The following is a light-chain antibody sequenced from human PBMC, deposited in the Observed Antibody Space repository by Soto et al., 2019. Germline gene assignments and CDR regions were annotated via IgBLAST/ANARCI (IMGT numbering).Light chain of an antibody. Sequence: EIVLTQSPATLSLSPGERATLSCRASQGVSSYLAWYQQKPGQAPRLLIYDASNRATGIPARFSGSGPGTDFTLTISSLEPEDFAVYYCQSGVTFGQGTRLEIK. CDR2: DAS. J-gene: IGKJ5*01. CDR3: QSGVT. CDR1: QGVSSY. V-gene: IGKV3D-11*01.